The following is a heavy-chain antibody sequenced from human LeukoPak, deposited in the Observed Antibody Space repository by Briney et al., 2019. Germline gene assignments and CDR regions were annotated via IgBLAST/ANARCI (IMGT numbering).Heavy chain of an antibody. J-gene: IGHJ4*02. Sequence: PGGSLRLSCAASGFTFSTSVMHWVRQAPGKGLEWLSFIRFDGSEKYYADSVKARFSIPRDNSMNTLYLQMNSLRPEDTAVYYCAKQGLVPATAGDWGQGTLVTVSS. CDR2: IRFDGSEK. V-gene: IGHV3-30*02. CDR1: GFTFSTSV. CDR3: AKQGLVPATAGD. D-gene: IGHD2-2*01.